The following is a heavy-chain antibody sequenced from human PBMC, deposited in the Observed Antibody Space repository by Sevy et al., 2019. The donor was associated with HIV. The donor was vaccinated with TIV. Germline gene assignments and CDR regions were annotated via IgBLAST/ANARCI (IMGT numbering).Heavy chain of an antibody. J-gene: IGHJ3*02. CDR2: ISYDGSNK. D-gene: IGHD3-10*01. V-gene: IGHV3-30-3*01. Sequence: GGSLRLSCAASGFTFSSYAMHWVRQAPGKGMEWVAVISYDGSNKYYAHSVKGRFTISRDNSKNTLYLQMNSLRAEDTAVYYCARDWVGITMVRGVMDAFDIWGQGTMVTVSS. CDR1: GFTFSSYA. CDR3: ARDWVGITMVRGVMDAFDI.